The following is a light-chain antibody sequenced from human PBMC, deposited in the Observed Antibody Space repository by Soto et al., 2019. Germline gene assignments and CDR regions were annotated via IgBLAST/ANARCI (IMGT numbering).Light chain of an antibody. CDR2: DVS. V-gene: IGLV2-11*01. Sequence: QPALTQPRSVSGPPGQSVSISCSGTSSDVGTYNYVSWYQQHPGKAPKLMIYDVSKRPSGVPDRFSGSKSGNTASLTISGLQAEDEADYYCCSHAGGYTHAVFGGGTKLTVL. CDR1: SSDVGTYNY. J-gene: IGLJ2*01. CDR3: CSHAGGYTHAV.